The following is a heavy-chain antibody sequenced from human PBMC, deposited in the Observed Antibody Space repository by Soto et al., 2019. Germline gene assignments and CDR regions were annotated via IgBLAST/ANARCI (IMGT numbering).Heavy chain of an antibody. CDR3: ARMRLSRTNRFDP. Sequence: PSETLSLTCAVYGGSFSGYYWSWIRQPPGKGLEWIGEINHSGSTNYNPSLKSRVTISVDTSKNQFSLKLSSVTAADTAVYYCARMRLSRTNRFDPWGQGTLVTVSS. V-gene: IGHV4-34*01. J-gene: IGHJ5*02. CDR1: GGSFSGYY. CDR2: INHSGST. D-gene: IGHD3-10*01.